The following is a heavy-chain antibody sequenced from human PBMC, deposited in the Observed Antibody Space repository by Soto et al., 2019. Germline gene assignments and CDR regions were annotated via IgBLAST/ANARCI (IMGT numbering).Heavy chain of an antibody. CDR3: ARAWVVVTAPDY. Sequence: QVQLVQSGAEEKKPGASVKVSCKASGNTFTSYAMHWVRQAPGQRLEWMGWINAGNGNTKYSQKFQGRVTITRDTSASTAYMELSSLRSEDTAVYYCARAWVVVTAPDYWGQGTLVTVSS. V-gene: IGHV1-3*05. CDR1: GNTFTSYA. CDR2: INAGNGNT. J-gene: IGHJ4*02. D-gene: IGHD2-21*02.